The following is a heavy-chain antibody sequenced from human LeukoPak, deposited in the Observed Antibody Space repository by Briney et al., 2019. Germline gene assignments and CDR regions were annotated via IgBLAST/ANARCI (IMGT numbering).Heavy chain of an antibody. J-gene: IGHJ6*02. V-gene: IGHV1-46*01. CDR1: GHTFTSYY. Sequence: ASVKVSCKASGHTFTSYYMHWVRQAPGQGLEWMGIINPSGGSTSYAQKFQGRVTMTRDTSTSTVYMELSSLRSEDTAVYYCARESIVVVPAAIWKGYYYGMDVWGQGTTVTVSS. D-gene: IGHD2-2*02. CDR3: ARESIVVVPAAIWKGYYYGMDV. CDR2: INPSGGST.